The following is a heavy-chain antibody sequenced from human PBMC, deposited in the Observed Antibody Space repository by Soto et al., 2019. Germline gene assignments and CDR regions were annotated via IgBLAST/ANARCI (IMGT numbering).Heavy chain of an antibody. CDR3: ARFPRSGDYIWGSYRDDY. J-gene: IGHJ4*02. V-gene: IGHV4-34*01. CDR1: GGSFSGYY. Sequence: SETLSLTCAVYGGSFSGYYWSWIRQPPGKGLEWIGEINHSGSTNYNPFLKSRVTISVDTSKNQFSLKLSSVTAADTAVYYCARFPRSGDYIWGSYRDDYWGQGTLVTVSS. D-gene: IGHD3-16*02. CDR2: INHSGST.